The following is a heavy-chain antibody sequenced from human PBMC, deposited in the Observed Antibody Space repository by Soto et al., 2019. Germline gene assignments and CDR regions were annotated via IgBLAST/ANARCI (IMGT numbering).Heavy chain of an antibody. D-gene: IGHD6-13*01. CDR1: GYTFSSYD. J-gene: IGHJ3*02. V-gene: IGHV1-8*01. CDR3: ARDKSSSNWYGAFEI. CDR2: MNPNSGNT. Sequence: QVQLVQSGAEVKNPGASVRVSCKASGYTFSSYDINWVRQAPGQGLQWMGWMNPNSGNTSFAQEFQGRVTMTRNTSISRAYVQLSSLRSGGTAVYYCARDKSSSNWYGAFEICGQGTMVTVSS.